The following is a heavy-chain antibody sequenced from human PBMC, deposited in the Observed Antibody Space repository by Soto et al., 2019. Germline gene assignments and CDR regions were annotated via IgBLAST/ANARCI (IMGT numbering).Heavy chain of an antibody. D-gene: IGHD3-3*01. CDR2: MSASDGST. Sequence: GGSLRLSCEVSGFSLSTYAMSWVRQAPGKWLEWVSAMSASDGSTYYADSVKGRFTVSRDNSKNPPFLQMNSLRADDPARYYCAKDDFWSGHGVGQLFYYAMGVWGQGTTVTVSS. CDR3: AKDDFWSGHGVGQLFYYAMGV. V-gene: IGHV3-23*01. CDR1: GFSLSTYA. J-gene: IGHJ6*02.